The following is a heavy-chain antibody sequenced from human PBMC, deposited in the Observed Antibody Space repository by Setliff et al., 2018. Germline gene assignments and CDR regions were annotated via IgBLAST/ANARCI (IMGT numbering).Heavy chain of an antibody. V-gene: IGHV1-69*13. D-gene: IGHD6-6*01. J-gene: IGHJ5*02. Sequence: AASVKVSCKASGGTFSSYAISWVRQAPGQGLEWMGRIIPIFGTANYAQKFQGRVTITADESTSTAYMELSSLRSEDTAVYYCAREGKYSSSSFRFDPWGQGTLVTVSS. CDR2: IIPIFGTA. CDR1: GGTFSSYA. CDR3: AREGKYSSSSFRFDP.